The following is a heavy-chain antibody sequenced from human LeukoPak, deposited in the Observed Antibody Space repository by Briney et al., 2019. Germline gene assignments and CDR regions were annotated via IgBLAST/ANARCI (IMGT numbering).Heavy chain of an antibody. CDR1: GYTFTDYD. V-gene: IGHV7-4-1*02. Sequence: GASVKVSCKASGYTFTDYDMNWVRQAPGQGLEWMGWIHTSTGNPTYAQDFTGRVIFSLDTSVSTAYLQISSLRADDTAVYYCAREVASRAAISYSYYGLDVWGQGTTVTVSS. D-gene: IGHD5-18*01. J-gene: IGHJ6*02. CDR2: IHTSTGNP. CDR3: AREVASRAAISYSYYGLDV.